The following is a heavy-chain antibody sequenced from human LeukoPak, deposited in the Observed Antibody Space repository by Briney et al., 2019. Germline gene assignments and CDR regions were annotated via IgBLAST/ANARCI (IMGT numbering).Heavy chain of an antibody. CDR1: GFTFSSYS. J-gene: IGHJ6*02. Sequence: PGGSLRLSCAASGFTFSSYSMNWVRQAPGKGLEWVSSISSSSSYIYYADSVKGRFTISRDNAKNSLYLQMNSLRAEDTAVYYCARATRTNLYYYYGMDVWGQGTTVTVSS. CDR3: ARATRTNLYYYYGMDV. D-gene: IGHD2-2*01. CDR2: ISSSSSYI. V-gene: IGHV3-21*01.